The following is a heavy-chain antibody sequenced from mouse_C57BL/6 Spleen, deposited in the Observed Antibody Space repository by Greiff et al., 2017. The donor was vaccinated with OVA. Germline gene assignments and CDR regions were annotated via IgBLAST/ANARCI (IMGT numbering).Heavy chain of an antibody. V-gene: IGHV2-6-1*01. CDR1: GFSLTSYG. J-gene: IGHJ4*01. CDR2: IWSDGST. Sequence: VQLQQSGPGLVAPSQSLSITCTVSGFSLTSYGVHWVRQPPGKGLEWLVVIWSDGSTTYNSALKSRLSISKDNSKSQVFLKMNSLQTDDTAMYYCARHAFYYDYDGDAMDYWGQGTSVTVSS. CDR3: ARHAFYYDYDGDAMDY. D-gene: IGHD2-4*01.